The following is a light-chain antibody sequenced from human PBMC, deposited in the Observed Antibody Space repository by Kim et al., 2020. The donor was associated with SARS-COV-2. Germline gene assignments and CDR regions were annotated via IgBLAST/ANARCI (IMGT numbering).Light chain of an antibody. CDR1: HSVSSN. J-gene: IGKJ4*01. V-gene: IGKV3-15*01. CDR3: QQYTSWPLT. CDR2: GAS. Sequence: VSPGERATLSCRASHSVSSNLAWYQQKPGQVPRLLNYGASTRATGLPDRFSGSGSGTEFTLTISSLQSEDFAVYYCQQYTSWPLTFGGGTKVDI.